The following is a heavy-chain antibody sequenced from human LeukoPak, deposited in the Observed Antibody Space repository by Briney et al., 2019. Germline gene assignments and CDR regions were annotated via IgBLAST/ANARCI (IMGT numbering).Heavy chain of an antibody. V-gene: IGHV1-46*01. CDR3: AREHSGYDS. CDR2: INPSGGST. CDR1: GTTFTNTN. D-gene: IGHD5-12*01. Sequence: ASVKVSCKASGTTFTNTNMPWVRQPPGKGLEWMGIINPSGGSTNYAQKFQGRVTMTRDTSTSTVYMELSSLRSEDTAVYYCAREHSGYDSWGQGTLVTVSS. J-gene: IGHJ5*02.